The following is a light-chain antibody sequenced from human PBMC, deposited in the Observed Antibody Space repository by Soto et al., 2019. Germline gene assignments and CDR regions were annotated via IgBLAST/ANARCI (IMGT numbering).Light chain of an antibody. CDR3: SSYTITNHYV. CDR1: SSDVGGYDY. Sequence: QSALTQAAAVSGSPGQSITISCTGTSSDVGGYDYVSWFQQHPGKAPKLMIFEVSNRPSGVSYRFSGSKSGNTASLTISGLQAEDEADYYCSSYTITNHYVFGTGTKVTVL. CDR2: EVS. J-gene: IGLJ1*01. V-gene: IGLV2-14*01.